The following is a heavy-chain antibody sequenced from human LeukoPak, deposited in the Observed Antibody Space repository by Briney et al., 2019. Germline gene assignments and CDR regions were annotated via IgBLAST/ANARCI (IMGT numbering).Heavy chain of an antibody. CDR3: ARLGSYHDF. V-gene: IGHV4-4*09. Sequence: PSETLSLTCTVSGASISNYNWSWIRQTPEKGLEWMGHIHSSAITSYSPSLKTRLTLSIDTSRNQLSLKLPSVTAADTAVYFCARLGSYHDFWGQGALVTVSS. D-gene: IGHD1-26*01. CDR1: GASISNYN. CDR2: IHSSAIT. J-gene: IGHJ4*02.